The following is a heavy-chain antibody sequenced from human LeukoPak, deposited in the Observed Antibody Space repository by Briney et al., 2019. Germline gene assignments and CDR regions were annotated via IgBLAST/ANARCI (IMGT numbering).Heavy chain of an antibody. CDR3: ARDRRNGYYYGMDV. CDR2: ISSSSSTI. CDR1: GFTFSSYA. J-gene: IGHJ6*02. V-gene: IGHV3-48*04. D-gene: IGHD4-11*01. Sequence: GGSLRLSCAASGFTFSSYAMSWVRQAPGKGLEWVSYISSSSSTIYYADSVKGRFTISRDNAKNSLYLQMNSLRAEDTAVYYCARDRRNGYYYGMDVWGQGTTVTVSS.